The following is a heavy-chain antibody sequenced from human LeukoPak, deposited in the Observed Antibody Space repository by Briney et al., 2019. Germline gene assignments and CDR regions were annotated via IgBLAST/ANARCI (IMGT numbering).Heavy chain of an antibody. CDR3: ARAGRSSGWPNFDY. D-gene: IGHD6-19*01. CDR1: GFTVSSNF. V-gene: IGHV3-53*01. CDR2: IYSDDRT. J-gene: IGHJ4*02. Sequence: TGGSLRLSCAASGFTVSSNFMSWVRQAPGKGLEWVSIIYSDDRTFYADSVKGRFTISRDHSKNTLYLQMNSLRPEDTAVYYCARAGRSSGWPNFDYWGQGTLVTVSS.